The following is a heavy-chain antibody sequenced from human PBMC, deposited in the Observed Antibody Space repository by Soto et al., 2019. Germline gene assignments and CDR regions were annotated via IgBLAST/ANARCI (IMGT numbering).Heavy chain of an antibody. CDR2: IFFNGSP. Sequence: SETLSLTCTVSGGSVSSSDYYWGWIRQPPGKGLEWIANIFFNGSPHYNPSLKSRVTISVDTSKNHFSLKLSSVTAADTSVYYCARLSHSIHAFDIWGQETMVTVSS. D-gene: IGHD3-3*02. J-gene: IGHJ3*02. V-gene: IGHV4-39*02. CDR3: ARLSHSIHAFDI. CDR1: GGSVSSSDYY.